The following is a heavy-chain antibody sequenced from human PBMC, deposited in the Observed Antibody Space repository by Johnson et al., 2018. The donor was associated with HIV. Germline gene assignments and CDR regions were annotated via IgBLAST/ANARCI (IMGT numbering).Heavy chain of an antibody. CDR1: GFTFDDYD. Sequence: VLLVESGGGVERPGGSLRLSCAASGFTFDDYDMSWVRQAPGQGLEWVSGISWNGGSEAYADSVKGRFTISRDNAKNSLYLQMNTLRVEDTAFYYCARESGQAFDVWGQGTMVTVSS. J-gene: IGHJ3*01. CDR2: ISWNGGSE. V-gene: IGHV3-20*04. CDR3: ARESGQAFDV. D-gene: IGHD6-25*01.